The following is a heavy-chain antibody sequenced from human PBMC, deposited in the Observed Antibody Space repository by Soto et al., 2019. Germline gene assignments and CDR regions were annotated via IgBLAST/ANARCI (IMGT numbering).Heavy chain of an antibody. Sequence: SETLSLTCTVSGGSIRSSSDYWGWIRQPPGKGLEWIGYIYYSGSTYYNPSLKSRVTISVDTSKNQFSLKLSSVTAADTAVYYCARGSAPSFYILTGYPGYWGQGTLVTVPQ. V-gene: IGHV4-31*03. D-gene: IGHD3-9*01. CDR1: GGSIRSSSDY. CDR3: ARGSAPSFYILTGYPGY. CDR2: IYYSGST. J-gene: IGHJ4*02.